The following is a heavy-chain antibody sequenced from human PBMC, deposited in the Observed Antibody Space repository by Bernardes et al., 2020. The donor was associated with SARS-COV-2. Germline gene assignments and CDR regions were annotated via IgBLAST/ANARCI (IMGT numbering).Heavy chain of an antibody. J-gene: IGHJ6*02. CDR1: GFTFSSYW. V-gene: IGHV3-7*01. D-gene: IGHD4-4*01. Sequence: GGSLRLSCAASGFTFSSYWMSWVRQAPGKGLEWVANIKQDGSEKYYVDSVKGRFTISRDNAKNSLYLQMNSLRAEDTAVYYCARDMTTDRHYYYYYGMDVWGQGTKVTISS. CDR2: IKQDGSEK. CDR3: ARDMTTDRHYYYYYGMDV.